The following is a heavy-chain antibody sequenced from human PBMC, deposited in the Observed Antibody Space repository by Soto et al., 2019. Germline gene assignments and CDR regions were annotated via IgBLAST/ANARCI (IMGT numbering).Heavy chain of an antibody. Sequence: GGSLRLFCAVSGFTVNYYAMSWVRQAPGKGLEWVSTISGGLDSAYYAASVEGRFTISGDSSNNTLYLQMNSLRVEDTATYYCAKDSRLPGFGLLIHAFDMWGHGTMVTVSS. CDR1: GFTVNYYA. V-gene: IGHV3-23*01. CDR2: ISGGLDSA. D-gene: IGHD3-3*01. CDR3: AKDSRLPGFGLLIHAFDM. J-gene: IGHJ3*02.